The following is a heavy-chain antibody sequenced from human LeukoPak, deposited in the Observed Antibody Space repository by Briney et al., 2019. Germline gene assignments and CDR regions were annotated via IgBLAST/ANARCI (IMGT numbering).Heavy chain of an antibody. J-gene: IGHJ6*02. V-gene: IGHV1-8*01. CDR1: GYTFTSYD. CDR3: ARGNDIAGVYYYYGMDV. Sequence: ASVKVSCKASGYTFTSYDINWVRQATGQGLEWMGWMNPNSGNTGYAQKFQGRVTMTRNTSISTAYMELSSLRPEDTAVYYCARGNDIAGVYYYYGMDVWGQGTTVTVSS. D-gene: IGHD3-9*01. CDR2: MNPNSGNT.